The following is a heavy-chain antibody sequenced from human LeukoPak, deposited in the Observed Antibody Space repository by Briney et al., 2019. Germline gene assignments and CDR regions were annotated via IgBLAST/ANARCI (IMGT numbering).Heavy chain of an antibody. CDR2: IYYGGST. V-gene: IGHV4-39*07. CDR1: GGSISSSSSY. J-gene: IGHJ6*03. D-gene: IGHD2-2*02. Sequence: PSETLSLTCTVSGGSISSSSSYWGWIRQPPGKGLEWIGSIYYGGSTYYNPSLKSRVTISVDTSKNQFSLKLSSVTAADTAVYYCAGSYLYSYYYYMDVWGKGTTVTVSS. CDR3: AGSYLYSYYYYMDV.